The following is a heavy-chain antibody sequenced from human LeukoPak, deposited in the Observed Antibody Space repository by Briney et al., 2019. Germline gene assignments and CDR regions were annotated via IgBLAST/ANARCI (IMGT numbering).Heavy chain of an antibody. J-gene: IGHJ4*02. CDR1: GGSISSGDYY. V-gene: IGHV4-30-4*08. Sequence: SETLSLTCTVSGGSISSGDYYWSWIRQPPGKGLEWIGYIYYSGSTYYNPSLKSRVTISVDTSKNQFSLKLSSVTAADTAVCYCARTYYDFWSGYLDYWGQGTLVTVSS. D-gene: IGHD3-3*01. CDR2: IYYSGST. CDR3: ARTYYDFWSGYLDY.